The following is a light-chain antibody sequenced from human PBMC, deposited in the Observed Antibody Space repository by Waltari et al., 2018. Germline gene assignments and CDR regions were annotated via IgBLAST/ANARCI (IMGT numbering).Light chain of an antibody. CDR1: NNNVGNQG. V-gene: IGLV10-54*04. CDR2: RNN. CDR3: SAWDSNLSAWV. J-gene: IGLJ3*02. Sequence: QAGLTQPPSVSKGLGQPATLTCTGHNNNVGNQGAAWLQQHQGHPPKLLSYRNNNRPSGISEKFSASRSGNTASLTITGLQPEDEADYYCSAWDSNLSAWVFGGGTKLTVL.